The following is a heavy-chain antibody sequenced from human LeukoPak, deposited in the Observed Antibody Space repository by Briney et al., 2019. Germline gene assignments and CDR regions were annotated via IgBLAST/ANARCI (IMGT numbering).Heavy chain of an antibody. CDR1: GESFSGYY. CDR3: ARGHPRKYSYGYLY. Sequence: SETLSLTCAVYGESFSGYYWGWIRQPPGKGLEWIGEINHSGSTNYNPSLKSRVTISVDTSKNQFSLKVSSVTAADTAVYYCARGHPRKYSYGYLYWGQGTLVTVS. CDR2: INHSGST. V-gene: IGHV4-34*01. J-gene: IGHJ4*02. D-gene: IGHD5-18*01.